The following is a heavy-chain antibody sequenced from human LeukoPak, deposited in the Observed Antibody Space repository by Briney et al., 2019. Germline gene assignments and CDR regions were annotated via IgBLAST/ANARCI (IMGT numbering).Heavy chain of an antibody. CDR1: GFTVSSNY. Sequence: GGSLRLSCAASGFTVSSNYMSWVRQAPGKGLEWVSVIYSGGSTYYADSVKGRFTLSRDNFKDTLYLQMNSLRAEDTAVYYCVKSGTRPSAYSSSWYEAGDYWGQGTLVTVSS. D-gene: IGHD6-13*01. J-gene: IGHJ4*02. V-gene: IGHV3-53*01. CDR2: IYSGGST. CDR3: VKSGTRPSAYSSSWYEAGDY.